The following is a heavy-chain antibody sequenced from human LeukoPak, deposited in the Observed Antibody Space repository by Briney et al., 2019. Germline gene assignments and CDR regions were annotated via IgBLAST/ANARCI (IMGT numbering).Heavy chain of an antibody. V-gene: IGHV4-34*01. D-gene: IGHD3-16*01. CDR1: GGSFSGYY. J-gene: IGHJ4*02. Sequence: SETLSLTCAVYGGSFSGYYWSWIRQPPGKGLEWIGEINHSGSTNYNPSLKSRVTISVDTSKNQFSLKLSSVTAADTAVYYCARRAEGGSFDYWGQGTLVTVSS. CDR3: ARRAEGGSFDY. CDR2: INHSGST.